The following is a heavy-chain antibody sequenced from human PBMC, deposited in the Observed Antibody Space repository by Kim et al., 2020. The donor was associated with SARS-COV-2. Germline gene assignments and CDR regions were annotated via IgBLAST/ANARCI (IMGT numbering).Heavy chain of an antibody. D-gene: IGHD1-26*01. CDR2: IYSGGST. Sequence: GGSLRLSCAASGFTVSSNYMSWVRQAPGKGLEWVSVIYSGGSTYYADSVKGRFTISRDNSKNTLYLQMNSLRAEDMAVYYCARHSLVYYYGMDVWGQGTTVTVSS. CDR1: GFTVSSNY. V-gene: IGHV3-66*02. J-gene: IGHJ6*02. CDR3: ARHSLVYYYGMDV.